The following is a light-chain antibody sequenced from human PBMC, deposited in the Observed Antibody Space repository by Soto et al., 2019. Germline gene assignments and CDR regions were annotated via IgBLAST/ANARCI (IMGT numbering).Light chain of an antibody. Sequence: DIPMTQSQSSVSASVEDRVTITCRAIQGISSRLAWYQQKPGKAPKLLIYAASSLQSGVPSRFSGSGAGTDFTLTISSLQPEDFATYYCQQANSFPTITFGQGTRLEIK. CDR2: AAS. CDR1: QGISSR. CDR3: QQANSFPTIT. V-gene: IGKV1-12*01. J-gene: IGKJ5*01.